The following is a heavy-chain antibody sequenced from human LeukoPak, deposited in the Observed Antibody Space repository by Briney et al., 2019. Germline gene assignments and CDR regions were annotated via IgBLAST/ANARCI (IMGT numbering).Heavy chain of an antibody. V-gene: IGHV1-2*02. CDR3: ARGVYEGYYYDSRSDY. D-gene: IGHD3-22*01. CDR2: INPNSGGT. Sequence: ASVKVSCKASGYTFTGYYMHWVRQAPGQGLEWMGWINPNSGGTNYAQKFQGRVTMTRDTSISTAYMELSSLRSEDTAVYYCARGVYEGYYYDSRSDYWGQGTLVTVSS. J-gene: IGHJ4*02. CDR1: GYTFTGYY.